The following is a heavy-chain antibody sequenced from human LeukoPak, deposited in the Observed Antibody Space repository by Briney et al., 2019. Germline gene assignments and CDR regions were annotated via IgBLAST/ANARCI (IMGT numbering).Heavy chain of an antibody. CDR1: GFTFSSYG. CDR2: IRYDGSNK. D-gene: IGHD6-13*01. CDR3: AKGGSSSWYPNFDY. Sequence: GGSLRLSCAASGFTFSSYGMHWVRQARGKGLEWVAFIRYDGSNKYYADSVKGRFTISRDNSKNTLYLQMNSLRAEDTAVYYCAKGGSSSWYPNFDYWGQGTLVTVSS. V-gene: IGHV3-30*02. J-gene: IGHJ4*02.